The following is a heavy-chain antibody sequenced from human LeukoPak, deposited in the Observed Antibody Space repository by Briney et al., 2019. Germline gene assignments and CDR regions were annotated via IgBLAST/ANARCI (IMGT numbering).Heavy chain of an antibody. V-gene: IGHV1-69*06. Sequence: SVTVSFKASGGTFSSYAISWVRQAPGQGLEWMGGIITIFGTANYAQKFQGRVTITADKSTSTAYMQQTSLRSEDTAVYYCASGNIVVVPAAGVDNWFDPWGQGTLVTVSS. CDR2: IITIFGTA. CDR1: GGTFSSYA. CDR3: ASGNIVVVPAAGVDNWFDP. D-gene: IGHD2-2*01. J-gene: IGHJ5*02.